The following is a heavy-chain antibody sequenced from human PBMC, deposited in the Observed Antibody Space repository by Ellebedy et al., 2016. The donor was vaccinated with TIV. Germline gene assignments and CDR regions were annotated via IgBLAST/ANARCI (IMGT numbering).Heavy chain of an antibody. Sequence: LSLTCAASGFTLSSHWMHWVRQAPGKGPVWVSRISRDGSSTNYAESVKGRFTISRDNSKNTLYLQMNSLRVEDTAVYYCAGDSRGITAAGTSLHYWGQGTLVTVSS. CDR1: GFTLSSHW. V-gene: IGHV3-74*01. CDR3: AGDSRGITAAGTSLHY. CDR2: ISRDGSST. D-gene: IGHD6-13*01. J-gene: IGHJ4*02.